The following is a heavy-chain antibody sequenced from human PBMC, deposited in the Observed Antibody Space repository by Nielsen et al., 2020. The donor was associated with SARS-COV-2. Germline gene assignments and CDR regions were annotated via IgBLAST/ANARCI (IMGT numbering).Heavy chain of an antibody. CDR1: GFTFSSYW. Sequence: GESLKISCAASGFTFSSYWMHWVRQAPGKGLVWVSRINSDGSSTSYADSVKGRFTISRDNAKNTLYLQMNSLRAEDTAVYYCARVRGNWFDPWGQGTLVTVSS. CDR3: ARVRGNWFDP. J-gene: IGHJ5*02. V-gene: IGHV3-74*01. CDR2: INSDGSST.